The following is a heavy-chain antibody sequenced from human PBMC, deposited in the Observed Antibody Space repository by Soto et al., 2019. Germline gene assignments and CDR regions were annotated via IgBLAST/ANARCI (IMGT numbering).Heavy chain of an antibody. V-gene: IGHV4-34*01. CDR3: ARGHQLLSFYYYYYMDV. CDR2: INHSGST. Sequence: PSETLSLTRAVYVGSFSSYYWSWIRQPPGKGLEWIGEINHSGSTNYNPSLKSRVTISVDTSKNQFSLKLSSVTAADTAVYYCARGHQLLSFYYYYYMDVWGKGTTVTVSS. D-gene: IGHD2-2*01. CDR1: VGSFSSYY. J-gene: IGHJ6*03.